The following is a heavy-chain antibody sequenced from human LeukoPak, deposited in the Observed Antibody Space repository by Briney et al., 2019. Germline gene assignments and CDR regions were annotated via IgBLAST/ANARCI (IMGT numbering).Heavy chain of an antibody. CDR2: INPNSGDT. J-gene: IGHJ4*02. V-gene: IGHV1-2*02. D-gene: IGHD2-2*01. Sequence: ASVKGSCKASGYTFTDYYMHWVRQAPGQGFEWMGWINPNSGDTNYAQKFQGRVTMTRDTSISTAHMELSRLRSDDTAVYYCARANFLYCSSTTCLFDYWGQGTLVIVSS. CDR3: ARANFLYCSSTTCLFDY. CDR1: GYTFTDYY.